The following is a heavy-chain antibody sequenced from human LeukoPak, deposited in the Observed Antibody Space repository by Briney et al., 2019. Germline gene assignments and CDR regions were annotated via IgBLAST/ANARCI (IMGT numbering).Heavy chain of an antibody. CDR3: ARGFYGDYYYYGMDV. Sequence: ASVKVSCKASGYTFSSYGLSWVRQAPGQGLEWMGWINPNSGDTKYAQKFQGRVTMTRDTSISTAYMELSRLRSDDTAVYYCARGFYGDYYYYGMDVWGRGTTVTVSS. D-gene: IGHD4-17*01. V-gene: IGHV1-2*02. CDR2: INPNSGDT. CDR1: GYTFSSYG. J-gene: IGHJ6*02.